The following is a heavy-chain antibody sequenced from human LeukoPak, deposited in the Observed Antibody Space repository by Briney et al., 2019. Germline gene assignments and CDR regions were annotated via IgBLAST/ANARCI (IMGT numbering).Heavy chain of an antibody. V-gene: IGHV5-51*01. CDR2: IYPGDSDT. Sequence: GESLKISCKGSGYSFTSYWIGWVRQMPGKGLEWMGIIYPGDSDTRYSPSFQGQVTISADKSISTAYLQWSSLKASDTAMYYCARTHPGYCSGGSCYRDLFDYWGQGTLVTVSS. CDR1: GYSFTSYW. CDR3: ARTHPGYCSGGSCYRDLFDY. J-gene: IGHJ4*02. D-gene: IGHD2-15*01.